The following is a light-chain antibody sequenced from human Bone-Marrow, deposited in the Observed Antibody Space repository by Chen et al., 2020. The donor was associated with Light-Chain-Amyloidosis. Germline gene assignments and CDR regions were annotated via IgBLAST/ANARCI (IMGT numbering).Light chain of an antibody. Sequence: NFMLTQPHSVSESPGKTVIISCTRSSGSIATNYVQWYQQRPGSSPTTVIYEDDQRPSGAPDRFSGSIDRSSNSASLTISGLKPEDEADYYCQSYQGSSQGVFGGGTKLTVL. CDR2: EDD. CDR1: SGSIATNY. J-gene: IGLJ3*02. CDR3: QSYQGSSQGV. V-gene: IGLV6-57*01.